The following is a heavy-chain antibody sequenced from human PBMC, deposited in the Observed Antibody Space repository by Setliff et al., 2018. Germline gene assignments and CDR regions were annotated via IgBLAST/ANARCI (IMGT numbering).Heavy chain of an antibody. V-gene: IGHV4-59*01. D-gene: IGHD1-26*01. J-gene: IGHJ6*03. Sequence: SETLSPTFTVSGGSISSYDWSWSRQPPGKGLEWIVYIHYSGSTSYSPSLKSRVTISVDTSKNQFTLQLSSVTAADTAVYYCATRKSSGRLYYMDVWGKGTTVTVSS. CDR1: GGSISSYD. CDR3: ATRKSSGRLYYMDV. CDR2: IHYSGST.